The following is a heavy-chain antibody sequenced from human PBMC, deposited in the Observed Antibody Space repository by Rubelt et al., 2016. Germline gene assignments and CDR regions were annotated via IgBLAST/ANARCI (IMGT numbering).Heavy chain of an antibody. CDR1: GYTFTSYY. D-gene: IGHD3-3*01. J-gene: IGHJ5*02. CDR3: ARSPRYDFEDNWFDP. CDR2: INPSGGST. V-gene: IGHV1-46*01. Sequence: QVQLVQSGAEVKKPGASVKVSCKASGYTFTSYYMHWVRQAPGQGLEWMGIINPSGGSTSYAKTCQGRVTRTRDTSTSTVYMELSSLRSEDTAVYYCARSPRYDFEDNWFDPWGQGTLVTVSS.